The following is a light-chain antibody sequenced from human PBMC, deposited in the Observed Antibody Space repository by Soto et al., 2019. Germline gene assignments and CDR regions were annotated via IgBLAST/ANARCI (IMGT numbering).Light chain of an antibody. Sequence: DIQMTQSPSSLSAPVGDRVTITCQASQDIKNYLNWYQQKPGKAPKLLIYEASNLETGVPSRFSGSGSGRSFTFTISSLQPEDIATYYCQQCDDFITFGGGTRIEIK. CDR1: QDIKNY. J-gene: IGKJ4*01. CDR2: EAS. V-gene: IGKV1-33*01. CDR3: QQCDDFIT.